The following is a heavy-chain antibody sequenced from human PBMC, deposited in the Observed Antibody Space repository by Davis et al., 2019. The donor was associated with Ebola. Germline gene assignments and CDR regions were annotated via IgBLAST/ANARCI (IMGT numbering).Heavy chain of an antibody. CDR3: ANLNWNYGRSRYFDS. CDR1: GGSFSDYF. Sequence: PSETLSLTCGVHGGSFSDYFWSWIRQPPGKGLEWIGYISYSGNTKYNPSLKSPVTISADTSKNQFSLKLTSVTAADTAVYYCANLNWNYGRSRYFDSWGQGTLVTVSS. CDR2: ISYSGNT. V-gene: IGHV4-59*01. D-gene: IGHD1-7*01. J-gene: IGHJ4*02.